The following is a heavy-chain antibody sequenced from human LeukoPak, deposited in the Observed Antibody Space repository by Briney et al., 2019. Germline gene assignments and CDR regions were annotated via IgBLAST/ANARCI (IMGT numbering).Heavy chain of an antibody. J-gene: IGHJ4*02. D-gene: IGHD2-2*02. V-gene: IGHV3-30*02. CDR2: IRYDGSNK. CDR3: ARDTVVPAAIPDY. CDR1: GFTFRSYG. Sequence: GGSLRLSCVASGFTFRSYGMHWVRQAPGKGLEWVAFIRYDGSNKYYADSVKGRFTISRDKSKNTLYLQMSSLRAEDTAVYYCARDTVVPAAIPDYWGQGTLVTVSS.